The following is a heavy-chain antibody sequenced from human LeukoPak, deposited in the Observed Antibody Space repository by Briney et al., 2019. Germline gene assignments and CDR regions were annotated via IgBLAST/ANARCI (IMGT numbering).Heavy chain of an antibody. CDR1: GFTFSTYR. CDR3: ARGSYYAPYYFDY. CDR2: ISSGSNTI. D-gene: IGHD1-26*01. V-gene: IGHV3-48*02. Sequence: GGSLRLSCAASGFTFSTYRMNWVRQAPGKGLEWLSYISSGSNTIFYADSVKGRFTISRDNAKNSLFLQVNSLRDEDTAVYYCARGSYYAPYYFDYWGQGTLVTVSS. J-gene: IGHJ4*02.